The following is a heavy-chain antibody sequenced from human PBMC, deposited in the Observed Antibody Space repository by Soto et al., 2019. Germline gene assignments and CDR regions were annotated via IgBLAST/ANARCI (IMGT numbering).Heavy chain of an antibody. V-gene: IGHV4-59*08. D-gene: IGHD2-2*03. CDR2: IYYSGTT. CDR1: GGSISSYY. CDR3: ARHGSGGRAFDI. J-gene: IGHJ3*02. Sequence: QVQLQESGPGLVKPSETLSLTCTVSGGSISSYYWSWIRQPPGKGLEWVGYIYYSGTTNYTPSLKSRVTTSVDTSKNQFSLKLSSVTAADTAVYYCARHGSGGRAFDIWGQGTMVTVSS.